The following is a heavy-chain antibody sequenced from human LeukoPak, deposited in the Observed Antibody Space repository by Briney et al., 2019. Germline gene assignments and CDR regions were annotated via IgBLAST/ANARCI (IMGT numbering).Heavy chain of an antibody. Sequence: SETLSLTCTVSGGSISSYYWSWLRQPPGKGLEGIGYIYYSGSTYYNPSLKSRVTISVDTSKNQFSLKLSSVTAADTAVYYCARALSGYYPYYYYYMDVWGKGTTVTVSS. CDR3: ARALSGYYPYYYYYMDV. J-gene: IGHJ6*03. V-gene: IGHV4-59*08. CDR2: IYYSGST. CDR1: GGSISSYY. D-gene: IGHD3-22*01.